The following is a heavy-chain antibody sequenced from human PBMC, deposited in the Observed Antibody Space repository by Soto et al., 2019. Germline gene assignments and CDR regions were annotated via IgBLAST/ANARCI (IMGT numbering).Heavy chain of an antibody. CDR3: ARDSLYSSGWDFPHYYYGRDV. Sequence: QVQLVQSGAEAKKPGASVKVSCKASGYTFTSYGISWVRQAPGQGLEWMGWISAYNGNTNYAQKLQGRVTMTTGTSTSTAYMELRRLRSYDTAVYYCARDSLYSSGWDFPHYYYGRDVWGEGTTVAFSS. V-gene: IGHV1-18*01. CDR1: GYTFTSYG. J-gene: IGHJ6*04. D-gene: IGHD6-19*01. CDR2: ISAYNGNT.